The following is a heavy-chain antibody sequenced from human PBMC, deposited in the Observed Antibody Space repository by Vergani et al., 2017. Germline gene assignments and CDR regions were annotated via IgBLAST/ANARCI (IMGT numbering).Heavy chain of an antibody. D-gene: IGHD3-10*01. Sequence: QVQLQESGPGLVKPSETLSLTCAVSGYSISSGYYWGWIRQPPGKGLEWIGSIYHSGSPYYNPSLKSRVTISVDTSKNQFSLKLSSVTAADTAVYYCTRPFYYYGSGSLDWYFDLWGRGTLVTVSS. CDR2: IYHSGSP. CDR1: GYSISSGYY. J-gene: IGHJ2*01. CDR3: TRPFYYYGSGSLDWYFDL. V-gene: IGHV4-38-2*01.